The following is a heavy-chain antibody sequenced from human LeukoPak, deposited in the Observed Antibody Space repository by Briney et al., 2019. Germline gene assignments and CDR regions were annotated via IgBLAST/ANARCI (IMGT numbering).Heavy chain of an antibody. CDR1: GFTFSSYW. D-gene: IGHD5-24*01. J-gene: IGHJ4*02. V-gene: IGHV3-74*01. Sequence: GGSLRLSCAASGFTFSSYWMSWVRQAPGKGLEWVSRIKIDGTNTIYADFVEGRFTISRDNARNTLYLQMSSLRAGDTAVYYCGGSEDGYIDYWGQGTLVAVSS. CDR3: GGSEDGYIDY. CDR2: IKIDGTNT.